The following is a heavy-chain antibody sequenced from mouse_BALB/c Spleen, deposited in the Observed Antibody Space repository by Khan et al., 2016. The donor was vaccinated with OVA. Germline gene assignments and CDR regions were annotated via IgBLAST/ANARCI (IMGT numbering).Heavy chain of an antibody. Sequence: VQLQQSGAELVKPGASVKLSCTGSGFHIKDTYIQWVQQRPEQGLEWIGRIGPANGNTNFAQKFQGKATITADTSSNTAYLHISSLTSEDTDVYYRAASWLLDAMDYWGQGTSVTVSS. D-gene: IGHD1-2*01. CDR2: IGPANGNT. CDR3: AASWLLDAMDY. J-gene: IGHJ4*01. V-gene: IGHV14-3*02. CDR1: GFHIKDTY.